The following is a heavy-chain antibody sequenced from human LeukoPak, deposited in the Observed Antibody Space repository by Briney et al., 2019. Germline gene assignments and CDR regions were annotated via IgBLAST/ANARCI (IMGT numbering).Heavy chain of an antibody. CDR3: ARDGITPPGIFNFDY. CDR1: GFTFSDYY. D-gene: IGHD2-21*01. CDR2: ISSSGSTI. V-gene: IGHV3-11*04. J-gene: IGHJ4*02. Sequence: GGSLRLSCAASGFTFSDYYMSWIRQAPGKGLEWVSYISSSGSTIYYADSVKGRFTISRDNSKDTLYLQMNSLRAEDTAVYYCARDGITPPGIFNFDYWGQGTLVTVSS.